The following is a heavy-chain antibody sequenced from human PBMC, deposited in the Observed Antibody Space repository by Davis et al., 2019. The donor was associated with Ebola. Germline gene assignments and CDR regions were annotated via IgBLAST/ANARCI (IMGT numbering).Heavy chain of an antibody. CDR2: INHSGST. J-gene: IGHJ6*02. Sequence: MPSETLSLTCAVYGGSFSGYFWTWIRQSPGKGLEWIGEINHSGSTNYNPSVKSRVTISVDTSKNQFSLKLSSVTAADTAVYYCARLTNTYYYYGMDVWGQGTTVTVSS. CDR3: ARLTNTYYYYGMDV. D-gene: IGHD1/OR15-1a*01. CDR1: GGSFSGYF. V-gene: IGHV4-34*01.